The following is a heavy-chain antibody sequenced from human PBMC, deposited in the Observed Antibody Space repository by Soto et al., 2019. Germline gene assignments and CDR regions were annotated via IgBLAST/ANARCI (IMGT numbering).Heavy chain of an antibody. D-gene: IGHD5-12*01. V-gene: IGHV1-18*01. CDR2: INTYNGMT. CDR3: AKSPRGEMATD. Sequence: QVQLVQSGGEVKKPGASVTVSCKASGYTFINYHITWVRQAPGQGLEWMAWINTYNGMTDNAQRFQGRVTMTIEPTTSTAYMELRNLGSDDTAVYFCAKSPRGEMATDWGQGTLVTVSS. J-gene: IGHJ4*02. CDR1: GYTFINYH.